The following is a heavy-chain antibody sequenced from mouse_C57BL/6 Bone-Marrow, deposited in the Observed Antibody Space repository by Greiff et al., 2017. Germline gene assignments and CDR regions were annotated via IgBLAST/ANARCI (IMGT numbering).Heavy chain of an antibody. Sequence: EVQLVESGGGLVQPGGSLKLSCAASGFTFSDYYMYWVRQTPEQRLEWVAYISNGGGSTYYPDTVKGRFTFSRDNAKNTLYLQMSRLKSEDTAMYYCARQTPFCYGDDCYAMDYWGQGTSVTVSS. D-gene: IGHD2-2*01. V-gene: IGHV5-12*01. CDR2: ISNGGGST. CDR3: ARQTPFCYGDDCYAMDY. J-gene: IGHJ4*01. CDR1: GFTFSDYY.